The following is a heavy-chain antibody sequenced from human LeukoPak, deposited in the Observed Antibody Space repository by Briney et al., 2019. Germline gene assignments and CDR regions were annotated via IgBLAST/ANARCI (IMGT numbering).Heavy chain of an antibody. CDR2: INHSGST. CDR1: GGSFSGYY. D-gene: IGHD5-18*01. J-gene: IGHJ4*02. V-gene: IGHV4-34*01. Sequence: SETLSLTCAVYGGSFSGYYWSWIRQPPGKWLEWIGEINHSGSTNYNPSLKSRVTISVDTSKNQFSLKLSSVTATDTAVYYCARSGYSYGVFLWGQGTLLTVSS. CDR3: ARSGYSYGVFL.